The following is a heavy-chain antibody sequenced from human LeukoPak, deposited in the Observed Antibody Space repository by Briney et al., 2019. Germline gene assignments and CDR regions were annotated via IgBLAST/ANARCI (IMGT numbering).Heavy chain of an antibody. D-gene: IGHD3-22*01. Sequence: GGSLRLSCAASGFTFSSYEMNWVRQAPGKGLEWVSYISSSSSTIYYADSVKGRFTISRDNAKNSLYLQMNSLRAEDTAVYYCANGGYYYFDYWGQGTLVTVSS. CDR3: ANGGYYYFDY. J-gene: IGHJ4*02. V-gene: IGHV3-48*03. CDR2: ISSSSSTI. CDR1: GFTFSSYE.